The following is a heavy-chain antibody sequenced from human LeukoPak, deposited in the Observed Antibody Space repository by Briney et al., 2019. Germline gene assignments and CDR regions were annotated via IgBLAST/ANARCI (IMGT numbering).Heavy chain of an antibody. D-gene: IGHD2-15*01. V-gene: IGHV3-48*01. Sequence: GGSLRLSCAASGFTFSSYSMNWVRQAPGKGLEWVSYISSSSSTIYYADSVKGRFTISRDNSKNTLYLQMNSLRAEDTAVYYCAKAIVVVVAATLDYWGQGTLVTVSS. CDR1: GFTFSSYS. J-gene: IGHJ4*02. CDR2: ISSSSSTI. CDR3: AKAIVVVVAATLDY.